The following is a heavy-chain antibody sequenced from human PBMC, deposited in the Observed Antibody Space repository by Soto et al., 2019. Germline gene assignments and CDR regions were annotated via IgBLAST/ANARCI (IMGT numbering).Heavy chain of an antibody. D-gene: IGHD2-8*01. Sequence: QVQLQESGPGLVKPSQTLSLTCTVSGGSISSGGYYWSWIRQHPGKGLEWIGYIYYSGSTYYNPSLTSRVTTSVDTSKNQFSRKLRSVTAADTAVYYCARVNGHTYYYYGMDVWGQGTPVTVSS. CDR2: IYYSGST. V-gene: IGHV4-31*03. CDR3: ARVNGHTYYYYGMDV. CDR1: GGSISSGGYY. J-gene: IGHJ6*02.